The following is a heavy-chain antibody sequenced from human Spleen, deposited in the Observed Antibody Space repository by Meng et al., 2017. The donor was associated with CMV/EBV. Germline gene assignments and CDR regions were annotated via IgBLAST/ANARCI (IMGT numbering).Heavy chain of an antibody. J-gene: IGHJ4*02. CDR1: GGSVSSLSYY. CDR3: ARGGGYFYEYFDN. Sequence: SETLSLTCTVSGGSVSSLSYYWTWIRQPPGRGLEWIGYIYYSGSTSYNPSLKSRVTISVDTSKNQFSLKLSSVTAADTAVYYCARGGGYFYEYFDNWGQGTLVTVSS. CDR2: IYYSGST. V-gene: IGHV4-61*01. D-gene: IGHD2-21*01.